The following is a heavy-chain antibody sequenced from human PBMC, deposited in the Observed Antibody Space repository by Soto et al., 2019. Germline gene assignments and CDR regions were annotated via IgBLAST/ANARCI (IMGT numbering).Heavy chain of an antibody. Sequence: GASVKVSCKASGYRFSSYGISWVRQAPGQGLEGMGWISGYNGDTKYVQKFQGRLNMTTDTSTSTAYMELRSLRADDTAVYYCARVQLEHLGTYYHYYSMDVSGKGTTVTVSS. CDR2: ISGYNGDT. V-gene: IGHV1-18*01. D-gene: IGHD1-1*01. CDR3: ARVQLEHLGTYYHYYSMDV. J-gene: IGHJ6*03. CDR1: GYRFSSYG.